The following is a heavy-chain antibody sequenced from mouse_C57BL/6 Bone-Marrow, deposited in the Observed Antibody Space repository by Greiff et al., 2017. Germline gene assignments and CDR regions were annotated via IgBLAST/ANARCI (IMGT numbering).Heavy chain of an antibody. Sequence: EVQLQQSGPVLVKPGPSVKISCKASGFTFTDYYMHWVKQSHGKSLEWIGLVYPYNGGPSYTPKFKGKATLTVDTSSSIAYMELNSLTSEDSAVYDCARSGGLLYWYFDVWGTGTTVTVSS. CDR2: VYPYNGGP. J-gene: IGHJ1*03. CDR3: ARSGGLLYWYFDV. CDR1: GFTFTDYY. V-gene: IGHV1-36*01. D-gene: IGHD1-1*01.